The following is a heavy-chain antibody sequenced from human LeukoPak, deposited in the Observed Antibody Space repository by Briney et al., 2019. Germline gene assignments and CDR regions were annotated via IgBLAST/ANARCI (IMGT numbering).Heavy chain of an antibody. CDR2: ISGSGGST. D-gene: IGHD3-16*02. CDR1: GFTFSSYA. CDR3: AKDPSYPYYFDY. V-gene: IGHV3-23*01. Sequence: GGSLRLSCAASGFTFSSYAMSWVRQAPGKGLEWVSAISGSGGSTYYADSVKGRFTISRDNSMNTLYLQMNSLRAEDTAVYYCAKDPSYPYYFDYWGQGTLVTVSS. J-gene: IGHJ4*02.